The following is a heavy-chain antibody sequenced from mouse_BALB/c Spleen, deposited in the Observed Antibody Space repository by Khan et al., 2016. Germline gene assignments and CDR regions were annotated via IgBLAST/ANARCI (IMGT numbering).Heavy chain of an antibody. V-gene: IGHV1-77*01. Sequence: QVRLLQSGAELARPGASVKLSCKASGCTFTDYFINWVKQRTGQGLEWIGETYPGSGNIYYTEKFMGKATLTADKSSSTSYRQLSSLTSEDSAVYFCARSVYYGSYFDYWGQGTTRTVSS. CDR3: ARSVYYGSYFDY. J-gene: IGHJ2*01. D-gene: IGHD2-2*01. CDR2: TYPGSGNI. CDR1: GCTFTDYF.